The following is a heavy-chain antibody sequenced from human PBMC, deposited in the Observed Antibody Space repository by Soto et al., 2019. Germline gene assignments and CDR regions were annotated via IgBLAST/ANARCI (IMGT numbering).Heavy chain of an antibody. Sequence: QVQRVQYGPEVKKTGTSVKVSCNASGGTFSSRAISWVRQAPGQGLEWMGGIIPVFGRVNYAEKFQDRVTITAGESTSTGYMELSRLRSEDTALYYCANSRGGTFLGYHGMDIWGQGTTVSVSS. D-gene: IGHD3-16*01. CDR2: IIPVFGRV. V-gene: IGHV1-69*01. CDR1: GGTFSSRA. J-gene: IGHJ6*02. CDR3: ANSRGGTFLGYHGMDI.